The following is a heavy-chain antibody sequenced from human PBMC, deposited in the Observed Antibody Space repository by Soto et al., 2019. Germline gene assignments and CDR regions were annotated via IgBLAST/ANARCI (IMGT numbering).Heavy chain of an antibody. CDR1: GFTFDDYA. J-gene: IGHJ3*02. D-gene: IGHD4-17*01. CDR2: ISWNSGSI. Sequence: GGSLRLSCAASGFTFDDYAMHWVRQAPGKGLEWVSGISWNSGSIGYADSVKGRFTISRDNAKNSLYLQMNSLRAEDTALYYCAKDMKSRTYGDYLGVFDIWGQGTMVTVSS. V-gene: IGHV3-9*01. CDR3: AKDMKSRTYGDYLGVFDI.